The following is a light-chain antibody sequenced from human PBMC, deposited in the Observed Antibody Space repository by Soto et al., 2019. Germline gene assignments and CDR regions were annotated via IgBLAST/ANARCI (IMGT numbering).Light chain of an antibody. J-gene: IGLJ2*01. CDR2: LNSDGSH. Sequence: QSVLTQSPSASASLGASVKLTCTLSSGHSSYAIAWHQQQPEKGPRYLMKLNSDGSHSKGDGIPDRFSGSSSGAERYLTISSLQPEDEADYYCQTWGTGVVFGGGTKLTVL. CDR1: SGHSSYA. V-gene: IGLV4-69*01. CDR3: QTWGTGVV.